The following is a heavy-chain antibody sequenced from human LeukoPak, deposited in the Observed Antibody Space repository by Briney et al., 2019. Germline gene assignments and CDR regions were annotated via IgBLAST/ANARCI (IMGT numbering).Heavy chain of an antibody. J-gene: IGHJ4*02. CDR1: GYSFSTYW. V-gene: IGHV5-51*01. CDR3: ARQGDYSASWYNY. D-gene: IGHD6-13*01. CDR2: IYPGDSDT. Sequence: GASLQISCKGSGYSFSTYWIGWVRQTPGKGLEWMGIIYPGDSDTKYSPSFQGQVTFSADKSVSTAYLQWSSLKASDTAIYFCARQGDYSASWYNYWGQGTLVTVSS.